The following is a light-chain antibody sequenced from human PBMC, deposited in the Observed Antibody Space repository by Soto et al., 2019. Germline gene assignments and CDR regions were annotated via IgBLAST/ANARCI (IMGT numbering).Light chain of an antibody. CDR2: GVS. Sequence: QSALTQPASVSGSPGQSITISCTGTISDFVVYNYVSWYQQHPGKAPKLMIYGVSNRPSGVSNRFSGSKSGNTASLTISGLQADDEAHYYCSSHTISSALQVFGTGTKVTVL. CDR1: ISDFVVYNY. J-gene: IGLJ1*01. V-gene: IGLV2-14*01. CDR3: SSHTISSALQV.